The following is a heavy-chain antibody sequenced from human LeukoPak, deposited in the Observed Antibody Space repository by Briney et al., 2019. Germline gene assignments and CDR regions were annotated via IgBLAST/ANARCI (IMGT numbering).Heavy chain of an antibody. CDR3: ARARPYSSSWYVNY. CDR1: GYTFTGYY. V-gene: IGHV1-2*06. J-gene: IGHJ4*01. Sequence: ASVKVSCKASGYTFTGYYMHWVRQAPGQGLEWMGRTNPNSGGTNYAQKFQGRVTMTRDTSISTAYMELSRLRSDDTAVYYCARARPYSSSWYVNYWGQGTLVTVSS. D-gene: IGHD6-13*01. CDR2: TNPNSGGT.